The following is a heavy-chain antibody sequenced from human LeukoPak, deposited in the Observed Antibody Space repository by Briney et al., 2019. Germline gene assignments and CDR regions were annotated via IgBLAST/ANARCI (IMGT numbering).Heavy chain of an antibody. Sequence: ASVKVSCKASRYTLTRYFIHWVRQAPGQGLEWRGVINPNGGSTSYPQKFQGRVTMTRDTSTNTVYMHWSSLKSQDTAVYYCARDSEDSPSNGRKWVRVRGPYDGMNVWGQGTTVTVSS. CDR2: INPNGGST. CDR1: RYTLTRYF. D-gene: IGHD3-10*01. J-gene: IGHJ6*02. CDR3: ARDSEDSPSNGRKWVRVRGPYDGMNV. V-gene: IGHV1-46*01.